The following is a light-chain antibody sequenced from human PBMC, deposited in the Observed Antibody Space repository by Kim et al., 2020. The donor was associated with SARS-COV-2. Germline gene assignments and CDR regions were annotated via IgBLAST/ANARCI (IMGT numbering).Light chain of an antibody. J-gene: IGKJ1*01. V-gene: IGKV3-15*01. CDR1: QSVGSN. Sequence: EIVMTQSPATLSVSPGERATLSCRASQSVGSNLAWYQQKPGQAPRLLIYGASTRATGIPARFSGSGSGTEFTLTISSLESEDFAVYHCQQYNNWPRTFGQGTKVDIK. CDR2: GAS. CDR3: QQYNNWPRT.